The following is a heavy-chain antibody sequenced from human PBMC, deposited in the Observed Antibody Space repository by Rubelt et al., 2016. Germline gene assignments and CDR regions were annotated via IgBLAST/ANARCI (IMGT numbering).Heavy chain of an antibody. CDR2: INPSGGST. CDR1: GYTFTSYY. J-gene: IGHJ3*02. Sequence: QVQLVQSGAEVKKPGASVKVSCKASGYTFTSYYMHWVRQAPGQGLEWMGIINPSGGSTGYAQKFQGRITMTRDTSTSTAYMGLSSLRSEDTAVYYCARDPRSYHAFDIWGQGRMVTVSS. D-gene: IGHD1-26*01. V-gene: IGHV1-46*01. CDR3: ARDPRSYHAFDI.